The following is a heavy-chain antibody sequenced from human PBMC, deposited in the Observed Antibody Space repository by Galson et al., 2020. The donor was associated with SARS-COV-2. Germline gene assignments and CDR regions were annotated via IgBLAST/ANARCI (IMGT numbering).Heavy chain of an antibody. CDR1: GFTFSTYW. CDR3: TRVATAGRTFDI. Sequence: GESLKISCAASGFTFSTYWMHWVRQAPGKGLVWVSRINSDGSDTIYADSVKGRFTISRDNAKNTLYLQMNSLRAEDTAVYYCTRVATAGRTFDIWGQGTMVTVSS. V-gene: IGHV3-74*01. CDR2: INSDGSDT. J-gene: IGHJ3*02. D-gene: IGHD2-21*02.